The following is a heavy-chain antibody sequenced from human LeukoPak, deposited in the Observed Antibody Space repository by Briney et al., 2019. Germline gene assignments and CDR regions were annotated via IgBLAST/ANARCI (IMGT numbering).Heavy chain of an antibody. CDR2: IYYSGST. CDR1: GGSISSYY. V-gene: IGHV4-59*01. J-gene: IGHJ1*01. Sequence: PSETLSLTCTVSGGSISSYYWSWIRQPPGKGLEWIGYIYYSGSTNYNPSLKSRVTVSVDTSKNQFSLKLSSVTAADTAVYYCARGYYYGSGSYYKDPFQHWGQGTLVTVSS. CDR3: ARGYYYGSGSYYKDPFQH. D-gene: IGHD3-10*01.